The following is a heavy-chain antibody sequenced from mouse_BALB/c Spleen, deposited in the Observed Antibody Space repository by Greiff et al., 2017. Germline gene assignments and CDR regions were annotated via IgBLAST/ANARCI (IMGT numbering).Heavy chain of an antibody. V-gene: IGHV5-12-2*01. CDR2: ISNGGGST. CDR1: GFTFSSYT. CDR3: ARHAYYGNFYAMDY. D-gene: IGHD2-10*01. Sequence: DVMLVESGGGLVQPGGSLKLSCAASGFTFSSYTMSWVRQTPEKRLEWVAYISNGGGSTYYPDTVKGRFTISRDNAKNTLYLQMSSLKSEDTAMYYCARHAYYGNFYAMDYWGQGTSVTVSS. J-gene: IGHJ4*01.